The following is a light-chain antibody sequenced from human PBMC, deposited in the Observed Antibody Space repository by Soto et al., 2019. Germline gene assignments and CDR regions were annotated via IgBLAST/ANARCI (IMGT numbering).Light chain of an antibody. J-gene: IGKJ5*01. CDR3: HQRQYWPPIT. V-gene: IGKV3-11*01. CDR1: LSVSVY. CDR2: DAS. Sequence: FVLTQSPATLSLSTGERATLSCRTSLSVSVYLDWYQQKPGQAPRLLISDASNRATGIPARFSGSGSGTDFTLTISSLEPEDFAVYYCHQRQYWPPITFGQGTRLE.